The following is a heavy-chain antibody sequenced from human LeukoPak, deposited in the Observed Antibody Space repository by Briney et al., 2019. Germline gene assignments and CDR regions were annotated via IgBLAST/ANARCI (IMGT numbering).Heavy chain of an antibody. J-gene: IGHJ4*02. V-gene: IGHV1-46*01. CDR1: GYTFTSYY. CDR2: INPSGGST. D-gene: IGHD3-10*01. CDR3: ARSMAMVRGVIIWIAPRADY. Sequence: EASVKVSCKASGYTFTSYYMHWVRQAPGQGLEWMGIINPSGGSTSYAQKFQGRVTMTRDTSTSTVYMELSSLRSEDTAVYYCARSMAMVRGVIIWIAPRADYWGQGTLVTVSS.